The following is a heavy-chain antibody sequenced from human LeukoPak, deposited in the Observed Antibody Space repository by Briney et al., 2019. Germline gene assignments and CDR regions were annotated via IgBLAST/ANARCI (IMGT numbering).Heavy chain of an antibody. CDR1: GYTFTSYA. J-gene: IGHJ4*02. V-gene: IGHV1-3*04. Sequence: ASVKVSCKASGYTFTSYAIHWVRQAPGQRLEWLGWINTGNGDTRYSQTFQGRVTITSDTSASTAYMELSSLRSEDTAVYYRARDLGSGSLHYWGQGTLVTVSS. CDR2: INTGNGDT. CDR3: ARDLGSGSLHY. D-gene: IGHD1-26*01.